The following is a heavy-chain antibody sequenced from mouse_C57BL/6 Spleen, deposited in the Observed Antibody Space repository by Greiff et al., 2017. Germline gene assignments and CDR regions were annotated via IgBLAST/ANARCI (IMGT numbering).Heavy chain of an antibody. Sequence: VMLVESGAELVKPGASVKLSCKASGYTFTEYTIHWVKQRSGQGLEWIGWFYPGSGSIKYNEKFKDKATLNADKSSSTVYMELSRLTSEDSAVFFYEGHEDYGSLYFDYWGQGTTLTVSS. J-gene: IGHJ2*01. CDR1: GYTFTEYT. CDR2: FYPGSGSI. CDR3: EGHEDYGSLYFDY. D-gene: IGHD1-1*01. V-gene: IGHV1-62-2*01.